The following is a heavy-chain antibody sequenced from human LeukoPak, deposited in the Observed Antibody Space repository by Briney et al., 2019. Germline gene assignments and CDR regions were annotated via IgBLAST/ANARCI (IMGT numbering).Heavy chain of an antibody. Sequence: ASVKVSCKASGYTLTGYYMHWVRQAPGQGLEWVGGNNPNSGGKNYAQKVQGRVTMTRDTSMSTAYMELSRLRADDTAVYYCAREGVSGDAFDIWGQGTMVTVSS. V-gene: IGHV1-2*02. CDR3: AREGVSGDAFDI. D-gene: IGHD2-8*01. J-gene: IGHJ3*02. CDR2: NNPNSGGK. CDR1: GYTLTGYY.